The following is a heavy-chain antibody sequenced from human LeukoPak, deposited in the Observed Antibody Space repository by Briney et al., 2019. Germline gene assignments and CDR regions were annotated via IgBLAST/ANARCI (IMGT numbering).Heavy chain of an antibody. Sequence: SETPSLTCTVSGYSISSGYYWGWIRQPPGKGLEWIGGIYHSGSTYYNPSLKSRVTISVDTSKNQFSLKLSSVTAADTAVYYCTRDGYYYDSSGYNWGQGTLVTVSS. V-gene: IGHV4-38-2*02. D-gene: IGHD3-22*01. CDR1: GYSISSGYY. CDR3: TRDGYYYDSSGYN. CDR2: IYHSGST. J-gene: IGHJ4*02.